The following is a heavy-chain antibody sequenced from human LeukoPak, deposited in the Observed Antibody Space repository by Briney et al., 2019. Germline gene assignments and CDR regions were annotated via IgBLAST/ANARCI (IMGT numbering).Heavy chain of an antibody. CDR2: MNPNSGNT. Sequence: ASVKVSCKASGYTFTSYDINWVRQATGQGLEWMGWMNPNSGNTGYAQKFQGRVTMTRNTSISTAYMELSSLRSEDTAVYYCARGEYGSGSYGYYYYMDVWGKGTTVTISS. J-gene: IGHJ6*03. V-gene: IGHV1-8*01. CDR1: GYTFTSYD. CDR3: ARGEYGSGSYGYYYYMDV. D-gene: IGHD3-10*01.